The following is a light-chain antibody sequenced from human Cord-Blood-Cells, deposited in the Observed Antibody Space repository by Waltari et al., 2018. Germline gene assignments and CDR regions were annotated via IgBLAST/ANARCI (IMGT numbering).Light chain of an antibody. CDR1: QSISSY. J-gene: IGKJ2*01. V-gene: IGKV1-39*01. CDR3: QQSYSTPYT. CDR2: AAS. Sequence: DIQMTQSTSSLSASVGDRVTITCRASQSISSYLNWYQQKPGKATKLLIYAASSLQSGVPSRFSGSGSGTDFTLTISSLQPEDFATYYCQQSYSTPYTFCQGTKLEIK.